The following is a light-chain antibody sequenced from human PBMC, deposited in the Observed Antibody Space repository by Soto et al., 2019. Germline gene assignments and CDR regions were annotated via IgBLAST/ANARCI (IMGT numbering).Light chain of an antibody. CDR2: WAS. CDR3: QQYYSTPT. J-gene: IGKJ4*01. CDR1: QSVLYSSNNKNY. V-gene: IGKV4-1*01. Sequence: DIVMTQSPDSLAVSLGERATINCKSSQSVLYSSNNKNYLAWYKQKPGQPHKLLIYWASTRESGVPDRFSGSGSGTDFTLTISSLQAEDVAVYYCQQYYSTPTFGGGTKVEIK.